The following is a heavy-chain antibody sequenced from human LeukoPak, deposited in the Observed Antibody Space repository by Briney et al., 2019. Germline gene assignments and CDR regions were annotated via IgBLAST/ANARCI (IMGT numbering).Heavy chain of an antibody. J-gene: IGHJ4*02. Sequence: PGGSLRLSCAASGFTFDDYGMSWVRQAPGKGLEWVSGINWNGGSTGYADSVKGRFTISRDNAKNSLYLQMNSLRAEDTALYYCVRGLRFLEWLSGFDYWGQGTLVTVSS. D-gene: IGHD3-3*01. V-gene: IGHV3-20*04. CDR2: INWNGGST. CDR3: VRGLRFLEWLSGFDY. CDR1: GFTFDDYG.